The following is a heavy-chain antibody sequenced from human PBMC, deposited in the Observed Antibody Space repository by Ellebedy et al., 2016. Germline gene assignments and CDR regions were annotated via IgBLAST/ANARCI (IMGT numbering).Heavy chain of an antibody. J-gene: IGHJ4*02. CDR2: INEDGTDK. CDR1: GSTFSSYW. CDR3: AGIRSGNCFDY. Sequence: GGSLRLXXAASGSTFSSYWMHWVRQAPGKGLEWVANINEDGTDKNYVDSVKGRFTISRDNAKNSLYLQMNSLRAEDTAVYYCAGIRSGNCFDYWGQGTLVTVSS. V-gene: IGHV3-7*01. D-gene: IGHD3-3*01.